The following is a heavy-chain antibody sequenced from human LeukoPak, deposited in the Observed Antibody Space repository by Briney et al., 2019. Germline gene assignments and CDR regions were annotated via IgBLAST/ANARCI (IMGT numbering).Heavy chain of an antibody. CDR3: ASPQSAYYDYVWGSYRRNDAFDI. V-gene: IGHV4-39*01. CDR2: IYYSGST. Sequence: SETLSLTCTVSGGSISSSSYYWGWIRQPPGKGLEWIGSIYYSGSTHYNPSLKSRVTISVDTSKNQFSLKLSSVTAADTAVYYCASPQSAYYDYVWGSYRRNDAFDIWGQGTMVTVSS. J-gene: IGHJ3*02. D-gene: IGHD3-16*02. CDR1: GGSISSSSYY.